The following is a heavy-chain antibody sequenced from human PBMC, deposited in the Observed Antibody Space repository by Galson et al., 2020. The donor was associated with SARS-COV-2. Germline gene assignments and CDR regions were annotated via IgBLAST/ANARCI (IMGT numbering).Heavy chain of an antibody. Sequence: SETLSLTCSVSGGSISSTSYLWGWIRHPPGKGLEWIGSIYNTGSTQYNPSLESRATISVDTSKNHFSLKLSSVTAADTAVYYCARDATSSGWFNWFDPWGRGTLVTVSS. J-gene: IGHJ5*02. CDR1: GGSISSTSYL. D-gene: IGHD6-19*01. V-gene: IGHV4-39*07. CDR2: IYNTGST. CDR3: ARDATSSGWFNWFDP.